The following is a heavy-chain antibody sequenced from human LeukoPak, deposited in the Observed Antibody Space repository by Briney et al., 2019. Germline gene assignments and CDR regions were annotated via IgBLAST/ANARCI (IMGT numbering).Heavy chain of an antibody. Sequence: GASVKVSCKASGYSFTSYYMHWVRQAPGQGLEWMGIINPSGGSTSYAQKFQGRVTMTRDMSTSTVYMELSSLTSEDTAVYYCAKGHWHGSGSYWVWGQGTLVTVSS. CDR2: INPSGGST. CDR3: AKGHWHGSGSYWV. CDR1: GYSFTSYY. D-gene: IGHD3-10*01. J-gene: IGHJ4*02. V-gene: IGHV1-46*01.